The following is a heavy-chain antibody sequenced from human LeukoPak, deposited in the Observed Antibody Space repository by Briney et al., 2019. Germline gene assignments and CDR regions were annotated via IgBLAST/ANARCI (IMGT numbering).Heavy chain of an antibody. V-gene: IGHV3-23*01. J-gene: IGHJ3*02. CDR2: ISGSGGST. Sequence: LSGGSLRLSCAASGFTFSSYAMSWVRQAPGKGLEWVSAISGSGGSTYYADSVKGRFTISRDNSKNTLYLQMNSLRAEDTAVYYCAKDLSKWLASDAFDIWGQGTMVTVSS. CDR1: GFTFSSYA. CDR3: AKDLSKWLASDAFDI. D-gene: IGHD6-19*01.